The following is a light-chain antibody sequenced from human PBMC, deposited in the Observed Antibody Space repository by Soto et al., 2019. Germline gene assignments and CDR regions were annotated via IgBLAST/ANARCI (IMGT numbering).Light chain of an antibody. J-gene: IGKJ4*01. CDR3: QQYNNWPLT. CDR1: QSVSSY. Sequence: EIVLKQSPATLSLSPGERATLSCRASQSVSSYLAWYQQKPGQAPRLLIYDASNRATGIPARFSGSGSGTDFTLTISSLEPEDFAVYYCQQYNNWPLTFGGGTKV. CDR2: DAS. V-gene: IGKV3-11*01.